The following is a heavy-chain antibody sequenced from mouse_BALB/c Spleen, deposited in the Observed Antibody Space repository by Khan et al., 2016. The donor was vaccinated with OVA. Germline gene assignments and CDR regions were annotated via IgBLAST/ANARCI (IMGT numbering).Heavy chain of an antibody. CDR1: GFSLTSYG. J-gene: IGHJ3*01. CDR2: IWSGGGT. CDR3: ARNYDYDEGFAY. V-gene: IGHV2-2*02. D-gene: IGHD2-4*01. Sequence: VQGVESGPGLVQPSQSLSITCTVSGFSLTSYGVHWVRQSPGKGLEWLGVIWSGGGTAYNAAFIYRLSISKENSKTKAFFKVISLQTNDTARYDCARNYDYDEGFAYWGQGTLVTVSA.